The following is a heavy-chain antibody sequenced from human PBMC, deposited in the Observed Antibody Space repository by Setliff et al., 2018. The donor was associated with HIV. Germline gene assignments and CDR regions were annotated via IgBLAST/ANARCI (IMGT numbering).Heavy chain of an antibody. J-gene: IGHJ4*02. D-gene: IGHD3-3*01. CDR1: GFNVEKSG. V-gene: IGHV3-30*12. CDR2: MYYDGVTT. Sequence: AGGSLRLSCEASGFNVEKSGMHWIRQAPGKGLEWVAVMYYDGVTTYYADSVKGRFTISRDGSKNMIFLQMNSLRVDDTAVYYCARGRVLERLLNHWGQGTRVTISS. CDR3: ARGRVLERLLNH.